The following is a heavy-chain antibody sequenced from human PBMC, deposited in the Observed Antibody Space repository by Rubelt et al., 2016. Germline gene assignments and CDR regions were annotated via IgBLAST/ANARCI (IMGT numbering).Heavy chain of an antibody. V-gene: IGHV1-3*01. D-gene: IGHD6-19*01. Sequence: WINAGNGNTKYSQKFQDRVTITRDTPASTAYMELSSLRSEDTAVYYCARDPGIAVAGSGGFDYWGQGTLVTVSS. J-gene: IGHJ4*02. CDR2: INAGNGNT. CDR3: ARDPGIAVAGSGGFDY.